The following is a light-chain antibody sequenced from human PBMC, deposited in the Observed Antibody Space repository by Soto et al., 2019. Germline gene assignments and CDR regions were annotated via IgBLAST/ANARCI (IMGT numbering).Light chain of an antibody. V-gene: IGKV1-5*03. Sequence: IQLTQSPSTLSPSVGDRVTITCRASRSIRSWLAWYQQKSGKAPKLRIYQASSLQSGVPSRFSGSGSGTEFTLTISSVQPDDFASYYCQHYNSYGTFGQGTKVDIK. CDR1: RSIRSW. J-gene: IGKJ1*01. CDR2: QAS. CDR3: QHYNSYGT.